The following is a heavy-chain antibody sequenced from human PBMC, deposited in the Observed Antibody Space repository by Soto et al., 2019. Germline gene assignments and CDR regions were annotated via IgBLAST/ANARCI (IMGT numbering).Heavy chain of an antibody. CDR3: ARHVGKQPLPQKVDS. CDR1: GGTISNSGYY. CDR2: VDYSGST. Sequence: PSETLSLTCTVSGGTISNSGYYWGWIRQPPGKGLEWIASVDYSGSTYYKPSLKSRVTIFTDTSKNQVSLKVNSVTAADTAVYYCARHVGKQPLPQKVDSWGQGTLVTVSS. V-gene: IGHV4-39*01. D-gene: IGHD6-13*01. J-gene: IGHJ4*02.